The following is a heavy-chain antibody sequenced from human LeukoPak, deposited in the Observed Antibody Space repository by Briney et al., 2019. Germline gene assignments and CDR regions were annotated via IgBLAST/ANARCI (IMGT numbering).Heavy chain of an antibody. CDR1: GFTFSSSP. Sequence: GGSLRLPCAASGFTFSSSPMNWVRQVPGKGLEWVSASGTAGDTYHAHSVKGRFTISRDDSKKTLYLQMTSLRAEDTAVYYCAKKAPGTYPFDYWGQGTLVTVSP. D-gene: IGHD6-13*01. V-gene: IGHV3-23*01. J-gene: IGHJ4*02. CDR3: AKKAPGTYPFDY. CDR2: SGTAGDT.